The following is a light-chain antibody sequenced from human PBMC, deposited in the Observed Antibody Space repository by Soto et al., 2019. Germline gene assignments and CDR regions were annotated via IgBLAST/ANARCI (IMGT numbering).Light chain of an antibody. CDR3: QQYYSTPFT. CDR1: RSVLYNSNNKNY. V-gene: IGKV4-1*01. J-gene: IGKJ3*01. Sequence: DIVMTQSPDSLAVSLGERATINCKSSRSVLYNSNNKNYLAWYQQKPGQPPKLLIYWASTRESGVPDRFSGSGSGTDFTLTINSLQAEDVAVYYCQQYYSTPFTFGPGTKVDI. CDR2: WAS.